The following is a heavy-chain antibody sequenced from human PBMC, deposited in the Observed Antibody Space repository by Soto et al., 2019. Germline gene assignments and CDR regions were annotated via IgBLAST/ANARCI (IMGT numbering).Heavy chain of an antibody. D-gene: IGHD3-22*01. J-gene: IGHJ4*02. CDR2: IIPIFGTA. V-gene: IGHV1-69*01. Sequence: QVQLVQSGAEVRKPGSSVKVSCKASGGTFSRHAISWVRQAPGQGLEWMGGIIPIFGTANHAQKFQGRVTIIADESTSTVYMELSSLRSEDTARYYCARGWGYDSNDYYYAYWGQGTLVIVS. CDR1: GGTFSRHA. CDR3: ARGWGYDSNDYYYAY.